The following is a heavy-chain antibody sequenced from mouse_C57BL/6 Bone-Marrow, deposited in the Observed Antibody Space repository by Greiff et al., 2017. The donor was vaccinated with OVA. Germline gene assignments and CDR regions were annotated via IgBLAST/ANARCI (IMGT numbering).Heavy chain of an antibody. CDR3: TNPYYYGSSVDY. CDR1: GGVVNGVC. V-gene: IGHV14-4*01. J-gene: IGHJ2*01. Sequence: EVQLQQSGAELVRPGASVKLSCTACGGVVNGVCMHWVKQRPEQGLEWIGWIDPENPDTEHASKFQGKATITADTSSNTAYLQLSSLTSEDTAVYYCTNPYYYGSSVDYWGQGTTLTVSS. CDR2: IDPENPDT. D-gene: IGHD1-1*01.